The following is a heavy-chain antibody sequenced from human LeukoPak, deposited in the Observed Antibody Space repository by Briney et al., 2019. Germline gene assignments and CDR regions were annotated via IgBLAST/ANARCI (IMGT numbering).Heavy chain of an antibody. J-gene: IGHJ3*02. CDR2: ITSDGSNR. CDR3: VREEIVKTPGAFHI. V-gene: IGHV3-74*01. D-gene: IGHD1-26*01. CDR1: GFTFDRSW. Sequence: GGSLRLSCAASGFTFDRSWMHWVRQVPGKGLVWVSPITSDGSNRDYAASVKGRFTISRDNAKNMVYLQMNSLRGEDTAIYYCVREEIVKTPGAFHIWGQGTMVTVSS.